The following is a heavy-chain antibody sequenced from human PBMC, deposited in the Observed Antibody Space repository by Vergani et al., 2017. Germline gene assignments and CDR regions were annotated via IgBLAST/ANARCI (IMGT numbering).Heavy chain of an antibody. CDR2: ISGSGGST. CDR3: GKHMVRGSYYFDY. Sequence: EVQLLQSGGGVIQPGGSVRLSCAASGFTFSACPMTWVRQAPGKGLEWVSAISGSGGSTYYADSVKGRFTISRDNSKNTLYLQMNSLRAEDTAVYYCGKHMVRGSYYFDYWGQGTLVTVSS. D-gene: IGHD3-10*01. J-gene: IGHJ4*02. V-gene: IGHV3-23*01. CDR1: GFTFSACP.